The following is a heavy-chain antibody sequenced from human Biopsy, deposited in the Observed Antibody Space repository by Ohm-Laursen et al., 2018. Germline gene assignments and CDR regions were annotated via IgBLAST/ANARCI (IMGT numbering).Heavy chain of an antibody. CDR1: GESSSGYF. CDR3: ARGSGYFKLDV. D-gene: IGHD5-12*01. CDR2: INQSGST. Sequence: SDTLSLTCAVNGESSSGYFWNWIRQPPGKGLEWIGEINQSGSTKYNPSLKRRATLSADSSNSQFSLRLTSVTAADTAIYYCARGSGYFKLDVWGQGNTVTVSS. J-gene: IGHJ6*02. V-gene: IGHV4-34*01.